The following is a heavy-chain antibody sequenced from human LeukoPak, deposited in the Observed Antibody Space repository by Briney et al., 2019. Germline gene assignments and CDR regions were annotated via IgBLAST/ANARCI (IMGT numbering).Heavy chain of an antibody. D-gene: IGHD1-26*01. CDR2: IYYSGST. CDR3: ARAGWELRGDAFDI. CDR1: GGSISSYY. Sequence: PSETLSLTCTVSGGSISSYYWSWIRQPPGKGLEWIGYIYYSGSTNYNPSLKSRVTISVDTSKNQFSLKLSSVIAADTAVYYCARAGWELRGDAFDIWGQGTMVTVSS. J-gene: IGHJ3*02. V-gene: IGHV4-59*01.